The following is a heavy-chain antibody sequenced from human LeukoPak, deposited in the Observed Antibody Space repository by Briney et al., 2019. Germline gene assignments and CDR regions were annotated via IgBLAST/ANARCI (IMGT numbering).Heavy chain of an antibody. J-gene: IGHJ4*02. CDR3: ARSYYDSSGYYYFDY. CDR1: GFTFSNYG. D-gene: IGHD3-22*01. CDR2: ISSNGGST. V-gene: IGHV3-64*01. Sequence: GGSLRLSCAASGFTFSNYGMSWVRQAPGKGLEYVSAISSNGGSTYYANSVKGRFTISRDNSKNTLYLQMGSLRAEDMAVYYCARSYYDSSGYYYFDYWGQGTLVTVSS.